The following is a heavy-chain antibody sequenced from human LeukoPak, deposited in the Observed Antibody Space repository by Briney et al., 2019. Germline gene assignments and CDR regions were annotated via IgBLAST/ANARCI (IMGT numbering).Heavy chain of an antibody. D-gene: IGHD6-13*01. Sequence: GGSLRLSCAASEFIFSNYAMSWVRQAPGKGLEWVSSINHRDSSTYYAASVKGRFTISRDSSKKTLYLQMNSLRAEDTAVYYCAKRVPGAVGFFDYWGQGTLVTVSS. CDR1: EFIFSNYA. V-gene: IGHV3-23*05. CDR3: AKRVPGAVGFFDY. CDR2: INHRDSST. J-gene: IGHJ4*02.